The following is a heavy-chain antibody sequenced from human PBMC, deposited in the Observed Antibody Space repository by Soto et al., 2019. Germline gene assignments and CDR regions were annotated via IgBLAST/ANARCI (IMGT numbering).Heavy chain of an antibody. Sequence: SETLSLTCAVSGGSISSGGYSWSRIRQPPGKGLEWIGYIYHSGSTYYNPSLKSRVTISVDTSKNQFSLRLNSVTAADTAVYYCARHVPDGRVVIRAGNWFDPWGQGTLVTVSS. D-gene: IGHD3-3*01. CDR3: ARHVPDGRVVIRAGNWFDP. J-gene: IGHJ5*02. CDR2: IYHSGST. V-gene: IGHV4-30-2*03. CDR1: GGSISSGGYS.